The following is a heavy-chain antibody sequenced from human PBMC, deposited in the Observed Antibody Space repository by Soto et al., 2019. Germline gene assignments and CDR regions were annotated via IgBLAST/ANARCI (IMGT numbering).Heavy chain of an antibody. D-gene: IGHD6-19*01. V-gene: IGHV3-30-3*01. CDR1: GFTFSSYA. Sequence: QVQLVESGGGVVQPGRSLRLSCAASGFTFSSYAMHWVRQAPGKGLEWVAVISYDGSNKYYADSVKGRFTISKDNSKNTLYLQMNSLRAEDPAVYYCARDGRAVAGTLDYWGQGTLVTVSS. CDR2: ISYDGSNK. CDR3: ARDGRAVAGTLDY. J-gene: IGHJ4*02.